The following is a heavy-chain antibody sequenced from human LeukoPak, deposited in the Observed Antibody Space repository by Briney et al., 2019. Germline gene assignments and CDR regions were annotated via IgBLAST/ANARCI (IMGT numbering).Heavy chain of an antibody. J-gene: IGHJ4*02. CDR3: ARHSFRRRAAAPYFDY. CDR1: GGSISSYY. Sequence: KPSETLSLTCTVSGGSISSYYWSWIRQPPGKGLEWIGYIYYSGSTNYNPSLKSRATISVDTSKNQFSLKLSSVTAADTAVYYCARHSFRRRAAAPYFDYWGQGTLVTVSS. CDR2: IYYSGST. D-gene: IGHD6-13*01. V-gene: IGHV4-59*08.